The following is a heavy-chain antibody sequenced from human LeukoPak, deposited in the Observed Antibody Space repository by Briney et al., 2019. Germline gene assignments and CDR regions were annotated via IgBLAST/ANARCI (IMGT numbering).Heavy chain of an antibody. CDR1: GCAFTSYG. J-gene: IGHJ4*02. Sequence: ASVKVSCKAPGCAFTSYGISWVRQAPGQGLEWMGWISAYNGNTNYAQKLQGRVTMTTDTSTSTAYMELRSVRSDDTAVYYCARAAIIAAPSAYWGQRTLVTLSS. CDR3: ARAAIIAAPSAY. CDR2: ISAYNGNT. D-gene: IGHD6-6*01. V-gene: IGHV1-18*01.